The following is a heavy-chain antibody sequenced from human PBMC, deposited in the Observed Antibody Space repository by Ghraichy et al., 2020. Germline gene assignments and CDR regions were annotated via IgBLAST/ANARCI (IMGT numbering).Heavy chain of an antibody. CDR1: GFTLSSYA. CDR2: ITGTGSTT. Sequence: GGSLRLSCEASGFTLSSYAMSWVRRAPGKGLEWVAAITGTGSTTYYGLSVKGRFTISRDNSKATLYLDMSSLRAEDTAIYYCAKDVVGAAGKPYFFDLWGQGTKVTV. D-gene: IGHD6-13*01. J-gene: IGHJ3*01. CDR3: AKDVVGAAGKPYFFDL. V-gene: IGHV3-23*01.